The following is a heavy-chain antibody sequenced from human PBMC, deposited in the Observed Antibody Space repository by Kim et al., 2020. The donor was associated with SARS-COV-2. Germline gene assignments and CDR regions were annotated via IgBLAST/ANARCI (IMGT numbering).Heavy chain of an antibody. D-gene: IGHD3-10*01. J-gene: IGHJ6*02. Sequence: GESLKISCKGSGYSFTSYWIGWVRQMPGKGLEWMGIIYPGDSDTRYSPSFQGQVTISADKSISTAYLQWSSLKASDTAMYYCAREPFGTLKNYYCTDPMGMDVWGQVTTVTVSS. CDR3: AREPFGTLKNYYCTDPMGMDV. CDR1: GYSFTSYW. CDR2: IYPGDSDT. V-gene: IGHV5-51*06.